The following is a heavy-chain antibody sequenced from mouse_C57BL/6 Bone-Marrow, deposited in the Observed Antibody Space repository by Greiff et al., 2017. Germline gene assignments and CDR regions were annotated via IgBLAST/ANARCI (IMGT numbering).Heavy chain of an antibody. V-gene: IGHV1-66*01. CDR3: ANYYGSSPPTAYFDV. CDR1: GYSFTSYY. J-gene: IGHJ1*03. CDR2: IYPGSGNT. D-gene: IGHD1-1*01. Sequence: QVQLKQSGPELVKPGASVKISCKASGYSFTSYYIHWVKQRPGQGLEWIGWIYPGSGNTKYNEKFKGKATLTADTSSSTAYMQLSSLTSEDSAVYYCANYYGSSPPTAYFDVWGTGTTVTVSS.